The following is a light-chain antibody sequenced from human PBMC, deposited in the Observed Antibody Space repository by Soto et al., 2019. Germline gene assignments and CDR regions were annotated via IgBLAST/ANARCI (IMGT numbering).Light chain of an antibody. Sequence: QSALTQPTSVSGSPGQSITISCTGNHNDIGTYDYVSWYQRHPGRAPRLLIHGVTTRPSGISGRFSASKSGLTASLTISGLQPEDEADYYCSSLTSNRIYVFGPGTKVTVL. CDR3: SSLTSNRIYV. V-gene: IGLV2-14*03. CDR1: HNDIGTYDY. CDR2: GVT. J-gene: IGLJ1*01.